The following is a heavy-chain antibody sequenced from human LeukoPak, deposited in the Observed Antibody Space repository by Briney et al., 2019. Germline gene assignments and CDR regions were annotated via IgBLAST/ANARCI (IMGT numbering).Heavy chain of an antibody. CDR3: ARDLGAYYDSGGYFDY. CDR1: GGSISSHY. D-gene: IGHD3-22*01. J-gene: IGHJ4*02. V-gene: IGHV4-4*07. CDR2: IYTSGST. Sequence: PSETLFLTCTVSGGSISSHYWSWIRQPAGKGLEWIGRIYTSGSTNYNPSLKSRVTMSVDTSKNQFSLKLSSVTAADTAVYYCARDLGAYYDSGGYFDYWGQGTLVTVSS.